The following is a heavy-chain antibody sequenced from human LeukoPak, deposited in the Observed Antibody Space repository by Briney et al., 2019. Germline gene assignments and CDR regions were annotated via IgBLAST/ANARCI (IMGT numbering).Heavy chain of an antibody. D-gene: IGHD2-21*02. CDR2: IYYSGST. CDR1: GGSISSSSYY. CDR3: ASSYGGIFCGTDCYYFDY. Sequence: KASETLSLTCTVSGGSISSSSYYWGWIRQPPGKGLEWIGSIYYSGSTYYNPSLKSRVTISVDTSKNQFSLKLSSVTAADTAVYYCASSYGGIFCGTDCYYFDYWGQGTLVTVSS. J-gene: IGHJ4*02. V-gene: IGHV4-39*01.